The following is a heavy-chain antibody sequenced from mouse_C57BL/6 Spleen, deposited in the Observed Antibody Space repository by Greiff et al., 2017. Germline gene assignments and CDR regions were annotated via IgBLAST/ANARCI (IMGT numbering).Heavy chain of an antibody. D-gene: IGHD2-4*01. V-gene: IGHV1-42*01. CDR1: GYSFTGYY. CDR3: SRSFHDYDVVSRAYAMDY. Sequence: EVQLQQSGPELVKPGASVKISCKASGYSFTGYYMNWVKQSPEKSLEWIGEINPSTGGTTYNQKFKAKATLTVDKSSSTAYMQLKSLTSEDSAVXYCSRSFHDYDVVSRAYAMDYWGQGTSVTVSS. J-gene: IGHJ4*01. CDR2: INPSTGGT.